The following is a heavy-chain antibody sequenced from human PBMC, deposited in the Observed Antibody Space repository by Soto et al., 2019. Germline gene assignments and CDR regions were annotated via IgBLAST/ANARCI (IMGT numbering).Heavy chain of an antibody. D-gene: IGHD1-1*01. Sequence: QVHLVESGGGVVQPGTSLRLSCVVSGLTFRDSGMHWVRQAPGKGLEWVAVISFDVSERHYRDSVKGRFSISRDNSRNTLYLQMNSLRGDDSAVYYCANGNDGVRYYYGMDVWGQGSTVTVSS. CDR2: ISFDVSER. V-gene: IGHV3-30*18. CDR1: GLTFRDSG. CDR3: ANGNDGVRYYYGMDV. J-gene: IGHJ6*02.